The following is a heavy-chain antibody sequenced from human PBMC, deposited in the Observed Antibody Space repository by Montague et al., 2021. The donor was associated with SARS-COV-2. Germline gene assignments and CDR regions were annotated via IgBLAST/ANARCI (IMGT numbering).Heavy chain of an antibody. D-gene: IGHD1-1*01. CDR3: GRDAKATVY. CDR1: GFIFSDYY. CDR2: IRSSGTFI. Sequence: SLRLSCAASGFIFSDYYMTWVRQAPGKGLEWVSYIRSSGTFIYYADSLKGRFTISRDNAKNSLYLQMNSLTAEDTAAYYCGRDAKATVYWGQGTLVTVSS. J-gene: IGHJ4*02. V-gene: IGHV3-11*01.